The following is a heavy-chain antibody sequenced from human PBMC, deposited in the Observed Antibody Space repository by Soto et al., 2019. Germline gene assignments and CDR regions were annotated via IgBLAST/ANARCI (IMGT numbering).Heavy chain of an antibody. CDR1: GGSISPHY. V-gene: IGHV4-59*11. CDR3: VREIVGATTWFDP. Sequence: QVQLQESGPGLVKPSETLSLTCTVSGGSISPHYRHWIRQPPGKGLEWIGYVWHSGRTNYNSSLKSRVTISLDTSNNQFSLSLTSVTAADTAIYYCVREIVGATTWFDPWGQGNLVTVSS. J-gene: IGHJ5*02. CDR2: VWHSGRT. D-gene: IGHD1-26*01.